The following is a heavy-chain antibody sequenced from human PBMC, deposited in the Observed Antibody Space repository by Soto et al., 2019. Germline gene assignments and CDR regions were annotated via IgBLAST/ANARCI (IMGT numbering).Heavy chain of an antibody. J-gene: IGHJ6*02. Sequence: QVQLVESGGGVVQPGRSLRLSCAASGFTFSGYGMHWVRQAPGKGLEWVAVISHDGNNKYYADSVKGRFTISRDNSKKTLYLQMNTLRAEDTAVYYCAKDSLEAVAGSYYYGMDVWGQGTTVTVSS. CDR2: ISHDGNNK. CDR1: GFTFSGYG. V-gene: IGHV3-30*18. D-gene: IGHD6-19*01. CDR3: AKDSLEAVAGSYYYGMDV.